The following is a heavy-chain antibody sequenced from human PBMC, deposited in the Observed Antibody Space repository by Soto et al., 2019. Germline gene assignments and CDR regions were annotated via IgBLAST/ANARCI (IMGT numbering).Heavy chain of an antibody. CDR1: GFTFSGSA. D-gene: IGHD3-3*01. CDR2: IRSKANSYAT. Sequence: GGSLRLSCAASGFTFSGSAMHWVRQASGKGLEWVGRIRSKANSYATAYAASVKGRFTISRDDSKNTAYLQMNGLKTEDTAVYYCARDTYYDFWSGYYGYYGMDVWGQGTTVTAP. J-gene: IGHJ6*02. CDR3: ARDTYYDFWSGYYGYYGMDV. V-gene: IGHV3-73*01.